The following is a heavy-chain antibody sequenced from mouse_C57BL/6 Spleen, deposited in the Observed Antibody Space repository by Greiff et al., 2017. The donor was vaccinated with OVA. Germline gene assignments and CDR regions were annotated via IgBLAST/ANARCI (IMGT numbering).Heavy chain of an antibody. J-gene: IGHJ1*03. CDR1: GFSLTSYG. D-gene: IGHD1-2*01. V-gene: IGHV2-2*01. CDR2: IWSGGST. CDR3: ARGPLCITTGWYFDV. Sequence: VQLQQSGPGLVQPSQSLSITCTVSGFSLTSYGVHWVRQSPGKGLEWLGVIWSGGSTDYNAAFISRLSISTDNSKSQVFFKMNRLQADDTAIYYCARGPLCITTGWYFDVWGTGTTVTVSS.